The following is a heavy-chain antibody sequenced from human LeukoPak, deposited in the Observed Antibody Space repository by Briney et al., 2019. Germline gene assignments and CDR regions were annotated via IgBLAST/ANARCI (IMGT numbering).Heavy chain of an antibody. D-gene: IGHD3-10*01. CDR1: GGSFSGYY. CDR3: ARKVRGVYNFDN. Sequence: SETLSLTCAVYGGSFSGYYWSWIRQPPGKGLEWIGEIYHSGSANYNPSLRSRVTTSLDKSENQFSLKLNSVTAADTAVYYCARKVRGVYNFDNWGQGTLVTVSS. J-gene: IGHJ4*02. CDR2: IYHSGSA. V-gene: IGHV4-34*01.